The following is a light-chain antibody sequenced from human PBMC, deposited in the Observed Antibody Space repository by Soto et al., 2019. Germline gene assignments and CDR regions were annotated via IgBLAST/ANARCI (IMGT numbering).Light chain of an antibody. CDR2: GAS. CDR3: QQCGSSRRT. Sequence: SCRSSETVSSDCLAWYRQRPGQAPRLLIYGASTRATGTPDRISGSGSGTDFTLTISSLEPEDFAVYFCQQCGSSRRTFGQGTKVDI. J-gene: IGKJ1*01. V-gene: IGKV3-20*01. CDR1: ETVSSDC.